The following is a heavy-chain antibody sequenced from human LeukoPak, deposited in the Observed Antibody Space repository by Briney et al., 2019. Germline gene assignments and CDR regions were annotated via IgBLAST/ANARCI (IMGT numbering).Heavy chain of an antibody. CDR1: GFTFDDYA. V-gene: IGHV3-9*01. Sequence: GGSLRLSCAASGFTFDDYAMHWVRQAPGKGLEWVSGISWNSGSIGYADSVKGRFTISRDNAKNSLYLQMNSLRAEDTAVYYCARVTRSTIAVAVGHYYYYGMDVWGQGTTVTVSS. CDR3: ARVTRSTIAVAVGHYYYYGMDV. J-gene: IGHJ6*02. D-gene: IGHD6-19*01. CDR2: ISWNSGSI.